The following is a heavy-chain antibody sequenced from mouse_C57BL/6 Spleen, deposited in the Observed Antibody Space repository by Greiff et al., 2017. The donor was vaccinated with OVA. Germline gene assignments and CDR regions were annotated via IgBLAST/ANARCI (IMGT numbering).Heavy chain of an antibody. D-gene: IGHD3-2*02. CDR2: IWRGGST. J-gene: IGHJ4*01. CDR3: AKKDSSGYGYAMDY. V-gene: IGHV2-5*01. CDR1: GFSLTSYC. Sequence: VMLVGSGPGLVQPSQSLSITCTVSGFSLTSYCVHWVRQSSGKGLEWLGVIWRGGSTDYNAAFMSRLSITKDNSKSQVFFKMNSLQADDTAIYYCAKKDSSGYGYAMDYWGQGTSVTVSS.